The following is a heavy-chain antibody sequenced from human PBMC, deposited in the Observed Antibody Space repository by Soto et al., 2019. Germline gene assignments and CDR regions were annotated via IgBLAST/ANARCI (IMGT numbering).Heavy chain of an antibody. V-gene: IGHV4-31*03. J-gene: IGHJ4*02. CDR1: GGSISRGGYY. CDR3: ARGRVGATTDYFDY. CDR2: IYYSGNT. Sequence: SSETLSLTCSVSGGSISRGGYYWSWIRQHPGRGLEWIGYIYYSGNTYYNPSLKSRVTISVDTSKNQFSLKLSAVTAADTAVYYCARGRVGATTDYFDYWGQGTLVTVYS. D-gene: IGHD1-26*01.